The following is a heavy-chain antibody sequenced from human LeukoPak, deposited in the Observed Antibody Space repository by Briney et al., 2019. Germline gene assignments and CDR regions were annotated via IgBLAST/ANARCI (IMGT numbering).Heavy chain of an antibody. V-gene: IGHV4-34*01. J-gene: IGHJ6*03. CDR2: INHSGST. CDR1: GGSFSGYY. CDR3: ARGPSRNRYYYYYYMDV. D-gene: IGHD1-14*01. Sequence: SETLSLTCAVYGGSFSGYYWSWIRQPPGKGLEWIGEINHSGSTNYNPSLKSRVTISVDTSKNQFSLKLSSVTAADTAVYYCARGPSRNRYYYYYYMDVWGKGTTVTVSS.